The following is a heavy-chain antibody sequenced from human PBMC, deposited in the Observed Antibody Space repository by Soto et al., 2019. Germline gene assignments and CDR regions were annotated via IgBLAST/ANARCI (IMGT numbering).Heavy chain of an antibody. CDR3: ARDRLYVVVPTAILAD. Sequence: GGSLRLSCAASAFAFNSYAMHWVRQAPGKGLEWVAVISYDGSNKYYADSVKGRFTISRDNSKNTLYLQMNSLRAEDTAVLYCARDRLYVVVPTAILADWAPGALVT. CDR2: ISYDGSNK. D-gene: IGHD2-2*02. CDR1: AFAFNSYA. V-gene: IGHV3-30-3*01. J-gene: IGHJ4*01.